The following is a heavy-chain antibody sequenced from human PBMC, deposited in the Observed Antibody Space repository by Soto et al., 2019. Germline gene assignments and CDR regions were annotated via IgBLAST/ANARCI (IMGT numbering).Heavy chain of an antibody. J-gene: IGHJ4*02. CDR2: IVVGSGNT. CDR3: AADGFGESTGYY. V-gene: IGHV1-58*01. Sequence: GASVKVSCKASGFTFTSSAVQWVRQARGQRLEWIGWIVVGSGNTNYAQKFQERATITRDMSTSTAYMELSSLRSEDTAVYYCAADGFGESTGYYWGQGTLVTVSS. CDR1: GFTFTSSA. D-gene: IGHD3-10*01.